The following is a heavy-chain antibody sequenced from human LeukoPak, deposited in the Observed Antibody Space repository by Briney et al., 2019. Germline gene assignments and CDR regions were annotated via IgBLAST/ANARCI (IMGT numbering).Heavy chain of an antibody. CDR1: GGSISSYY. V-gene: IGHV4-59*01. D-gene: IGHD2-2*01. J-gene: IGHJ6*03. Sequence: PSEALSLTCTVSGGSISSYYWSWIRQPPGKGLEWIGYIYYSGSTNYNPSLKSRVTISVDTSKNQFSLKLSSVTAADTAVYYCARAAVVPALYYYMDVWGKGTTVTVSS. CDR3: ARAAVVPALYYYMDV. CDR2: IYYSGST.